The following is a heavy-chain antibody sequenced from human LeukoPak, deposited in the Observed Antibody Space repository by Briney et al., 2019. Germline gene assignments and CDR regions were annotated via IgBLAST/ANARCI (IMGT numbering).Heavy chain of an antibody. CDR3: ARGAVTSTRGPLDDY. CDR1: GYTFTGYY. Sequence: GASVKVSCKASGYTFTGYYMHWVRQAPGQGLEWMACINPNSGDTNFAQKFQGRVTMARDTSINTAYMELSRLTSDDTAVYYCARGAVTSTRGPLDDYWGQGTLVTVSS. J-gene: IGHJ4*02. V-gene: IGHV1-2*02. D-gene: IGHD6-19*01. CDR2: INPNSGDT.